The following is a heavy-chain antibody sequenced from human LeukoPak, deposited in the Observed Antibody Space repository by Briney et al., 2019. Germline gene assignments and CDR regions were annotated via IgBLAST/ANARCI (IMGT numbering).Heavy chain of an antibody. CDR1: GFTFSSYA. CDR3: AKDRYSGYGGLGDY. V-gene: IGHV3-23*01. D-gene: IGHD5-12*01. J-gene: IGHJ4*02. Sequence: AGSLRLSCAASGFTFSSYAMSWVRQAPGKGLEWVSAISATGGTTYYADSVKGRFTISRDNSKNTLYLQMNSLRAEDTAVYYCAKDRYSGYGGLGDYWGQGTLVTVSS. CDR2: ISATGGTT.